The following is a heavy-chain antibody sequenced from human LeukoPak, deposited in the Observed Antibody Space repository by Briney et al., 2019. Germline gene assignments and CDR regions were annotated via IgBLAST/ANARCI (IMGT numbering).Heavy chain of an antibody. V-gene: IGHV4-39*07. CDR2: IYYSGST. D-gene: IGHD2-2*01. CDR3: TRGAAMLPEY. J-gene: IGHJ4*02. CDR1: GGSISSSCYY. Sequence: PSETLSLTCTVSGGSISSSCYYWGWIRQPPGKGLEWIGSIYYSGSTYYNPSLNSRVTISIDTSKNQFSLKMSSVTAADTAIYYCTRGAAMLPEYWGQGSLVTVSS.